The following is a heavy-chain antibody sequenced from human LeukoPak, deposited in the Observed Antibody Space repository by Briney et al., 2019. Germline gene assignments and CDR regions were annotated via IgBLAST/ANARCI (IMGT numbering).Heavy chain of an antibody. Sequence: SETLSLTCTVSGGSIGRTGYYWGWIRQPPGKGLEWIGNIYYSGSTYYNPSLKSRVTISVDRSKDQFSLKLSSVTAADTAVYYCASRPLYCSSASCSRRREGYYMDVWGKGTTVTISS. V-gene: IGHV4-39*07. CDR3: ASRPLYCSSASCSRRREGYYMDV. CDR2: IYYSGST. CDR1: GGSIGRTGYY. J-gene: IGHJ6*03. D-gene: IGHD2-2*01.